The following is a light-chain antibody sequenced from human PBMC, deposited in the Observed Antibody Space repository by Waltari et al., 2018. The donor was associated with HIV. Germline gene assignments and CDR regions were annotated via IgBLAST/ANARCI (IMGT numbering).Light chain of an antibody. CDR1: NLSNNY. J-gene: IGLJ2*01. CDR3: QAWGNNTVV. Sequence: SYDLTQAPSLSVSPGQAAKILCSGFNLSNNYVSWYQQKPGQSPLLLIFQDRKRPSGIPERCSGSGSGNTATLTISGTQDVDEADYFCQAWGNNTVVFGGGTKLTVL. V-gene: IGLV3-1*01. CDR2: QDR.